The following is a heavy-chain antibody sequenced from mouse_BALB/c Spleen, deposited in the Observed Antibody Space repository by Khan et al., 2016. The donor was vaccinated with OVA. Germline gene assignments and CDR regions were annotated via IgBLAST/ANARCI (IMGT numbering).Heavy chain of an antibody. Sequence: EVQLKQSGAELVRPGALVKLSCKASGFNIKDYYMHWVKQRPEQGLVWIGRIDPENGDTIYDPKFQGKASITSDTSSNTAYLQLNSLTSEDTAVYYCARDGYSPWFAYWGQGTLVTVSA. CDR1: GFNIKDYY. CDR2: IDPENGDT. J-gene: IGHJ3*01. CDR3: ARDGYSPWFAY. V-gene: IGHV14-1*02. D-gene: IGHD2-3*01.